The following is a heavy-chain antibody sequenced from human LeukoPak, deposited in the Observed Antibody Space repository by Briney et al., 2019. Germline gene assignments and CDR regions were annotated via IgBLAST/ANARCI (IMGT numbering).Heavy chain of an antibody. CDR2: IKSKTDGGTT. V-gene: IGHV3-15*07. CDR3: TTGLGTAAGNLYYYYYGMDV. J-gene: IGHJ6*02. D-gene: IGHD6-13*01. CDR1: GFTFSNAW. Sequence: GGPLRLSCAASGFTFSNAWMNWVRQAPGKGLEWVGRIKSKTDGGTTDYAAPVKGRFTISRDDSKNTLYLQMNSLKTEDTAVYYCTTGLGTAAGNLYYYYYGMDVWGQGTTVTVSS.